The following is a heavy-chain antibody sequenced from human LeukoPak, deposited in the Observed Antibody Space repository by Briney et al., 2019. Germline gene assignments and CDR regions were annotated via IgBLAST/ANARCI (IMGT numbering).Heavy chain of an antibody. V-gene: IGHV1-46*01. CDR3: ARDRPARHSMDV. J-gene: IGHJ6*02. D-gene: IGHD6-6*01. Sequence: ASVKVSCKASGYTFTSYYMHWVRQAPGQGLEWMGIINPSGGSTSYAQKLQGRVTMTRDTSTSTVYMELSSLRSEDTAVYYCARDRPARHSMDVWGQGTTVTVSS. CDR1: GYTFTSYY. CDR2: INPSGGST.